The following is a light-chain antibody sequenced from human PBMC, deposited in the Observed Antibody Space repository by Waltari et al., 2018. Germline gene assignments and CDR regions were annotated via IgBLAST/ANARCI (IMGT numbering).Light chain of an antibody. CDR1: QRVNTN. J-gene: IGKJ4*01. V-gene: IGKV3-15*01. CDR2: AAS. CDR3: QQYHKWPPGG. Sequence: VVTQSPATLSVSPGKTVTPSCRASQRVNTNLAWYQQKHGQAPRPLIFAASTRAPGIPSRIVGSGSGTEFTLTITSLQFEDVVVYFCQQYHKWPPGGFGGGTKVEIE.